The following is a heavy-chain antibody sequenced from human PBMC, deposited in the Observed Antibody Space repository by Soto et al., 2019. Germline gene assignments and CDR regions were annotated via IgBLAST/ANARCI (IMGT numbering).Heavy chain of an antibody. CDR3: ARDRPQLPTHYYGMDV. V-gene: IGHV1-18*01. CDR2: ISAYNGNT. J-gene: IGHJ6*02. D-gene: IGHD2-2*01. Sequence: QVQLVQSGAEVKKPGASVKVSCKASGYTFTSYGISWVRQAPGQGLEWMGWISAYNGNTNYAQKLQDRVTMTTDTSTSTAYMELRSLRSDDTAVYYCARDRPQLPTHYYGMDVWGQGTTVTVSS. CDR1: GYTFTSYG.